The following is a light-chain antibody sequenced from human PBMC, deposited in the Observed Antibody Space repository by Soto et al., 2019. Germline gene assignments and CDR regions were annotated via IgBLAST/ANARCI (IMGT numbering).Light chain of an antibody. CDR2: GAS. CDR1: QSVNSNY. V-gene: IGKV3-20*01. CDR3: QQYDSSPLT. J-gene: IGKJ1*01. Sequence: EIVLTQSPGTLSLSPGERATLSGRXRQRVKXKASQSVNSNYLAWYQQKPGQAPRLLFSGASSRATGIPDRFSGSGSGTVFTLTISRLEPEDFAIYYCQQYDSSPLTFGQGTKVDI.